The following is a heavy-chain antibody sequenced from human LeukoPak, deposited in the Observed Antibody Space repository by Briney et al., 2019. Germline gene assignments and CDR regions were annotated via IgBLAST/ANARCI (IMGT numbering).Heavy chain of an antibody. Sequence: GGSLRLSCAASGFTFSNAWMNWVRQAPGKGLEWVGRIKSKTDGGTADYAAPVKGRFTMSRDDSKNTLYLQMNSLKTEDTAVYYCTTDYPSIIVAGSGDWFDPWGQGTLVTVSS. D-gene: IGHD2/OR15-2a*01. CDR3: TTDYPSIIVAGSGDWFDP. CDR1: GFTFSNAW. V-gene: IGHV3-15*07. J-gene: IGHJ5*02. CDR2: IKSKTDGGTA.